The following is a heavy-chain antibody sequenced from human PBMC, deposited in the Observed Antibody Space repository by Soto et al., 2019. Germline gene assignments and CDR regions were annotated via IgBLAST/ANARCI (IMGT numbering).Heavy chain of an antibody. Sequence: EVQLVESGGGLVKPGGSLRLSCAASGFTFSSYSMNWVRQAPGKGLEWVSSISSSSSYIYYADSVKGRFTISGDNAKNSLYLQMNSLRAEDTAVYYCARETIIAARPFDYWGQGTLVTVSS. D-gene: IGHD6-6*01. CDR3: ARETIIAARPFDY. J-gene: IGHJ4*02. CDR2: ISSSSSYI. CDR1: GFTFSSYS. V-gene: IGHV3-21*01.